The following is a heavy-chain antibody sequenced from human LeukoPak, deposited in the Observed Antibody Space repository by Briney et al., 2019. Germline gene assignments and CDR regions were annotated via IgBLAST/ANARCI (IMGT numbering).Heavy chain of an antibody. CDR2: INHSGST. CDR3: ARVGRRASPNYGMDV. CDR1: GGSFSGYY. V-gene: IGHV4-34*01. Sequence: PSETLSLTCAVYGGSFSGYYWSWIRQPPGKGLKWIGEINHSGSTNYNPSLKSRVTISVDTSKNQFSLKLSSVTAADTAVYYCARVGRRASPNYGMDVWGQGTTVTVSS. D-gene: IGHD1-26*01. J-gene: IGHJ6*02.